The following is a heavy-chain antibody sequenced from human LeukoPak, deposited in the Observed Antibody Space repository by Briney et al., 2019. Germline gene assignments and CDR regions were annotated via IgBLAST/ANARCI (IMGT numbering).Heavy chain of an antibody. CDR1: GFTFSSYG. CDR3: AREVVPAAEVDY. J-gene: IGHJ4*02. D-gene: IGHD2-2*01. V-gene: IGHV3-30*02. Sequence: GGSLSLSCAASGFTFSSYGMHWVRQAPGKGLEWVAFIRYDGSNKYYADSVKGRFTISRDNSKNTLYLQMNSLRAEDTAVYYCAREVVPAAEVDYWGQGTLVTVSS. CDR2: IRYDGSNK.